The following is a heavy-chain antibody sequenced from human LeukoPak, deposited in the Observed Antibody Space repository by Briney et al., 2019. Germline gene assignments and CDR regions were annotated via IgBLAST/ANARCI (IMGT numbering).Heavy chain of an antibody. Sequence: ASVKVSCKASGYTFTGYYMHWVRQAPGQGLEWMGWINPNSGGTNYAQKFQGRVTMTRDTSISTAYMELRSLRSDDTAVYYCARDISVVTALTFDYWGQGTLVTVSS. CDR3: ARDISVVTALTFDY. D-gene: IGHD2-21*02. V-gene: IGHV1-2*02. CDR2: INPNSGGT. CDR1: GYTFTGYY. J-gene: IGHJ4*02.